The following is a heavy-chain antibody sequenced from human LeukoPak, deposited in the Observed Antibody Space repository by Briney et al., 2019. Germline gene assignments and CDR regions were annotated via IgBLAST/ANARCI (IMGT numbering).Heavy chain of an antibody. Sequence: GGSLRLSCAASGFTFSSYAMHWVRQAPGKGLEWVAVISYDGSNKYYADSVKGRFTISRDNSKNTLYLQMNSLRAKDTAVYYCARDRVGATDYFDYWGQGTLVTVSS. CDR1: GFTFSSYA. V-gene: IGHV3-30-3*01. D-gene: IGHD1-26*01. CDR2: ISYDGSNK. J-gene: IGHJ4*02. CDR3: ARDRVGATDYFDY.